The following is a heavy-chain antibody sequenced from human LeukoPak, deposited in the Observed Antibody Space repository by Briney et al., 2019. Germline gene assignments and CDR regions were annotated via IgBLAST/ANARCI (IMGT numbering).Heavy chain of an antibody. J-gene: IGHJ3*02. V-gene: IGHV1-69*13. CDR3: ARADYYHSSGPRDVFDI. CDR2: IIPIFGTP. CDR1: GGTFISYT. D-gene: IGHD3-22*01. Sequence: SVKVSCKTSGGTFISYTISWVRQAPGQGLEWMGGIIPIFGTPHYAQKFQDRVTITADASTSTAYMELSSLRSEDTAVYYCARADYYHSSGPRDVFDIWGQGTMVTVSS.